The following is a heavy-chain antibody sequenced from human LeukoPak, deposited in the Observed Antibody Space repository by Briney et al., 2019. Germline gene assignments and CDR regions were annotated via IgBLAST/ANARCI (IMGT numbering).Heavy chain of an antibody. J-gene: IGHJ4*02. D-gene: IGHD5-12*01. CDR2: IIPIFGTA. CDR1: GGTFSSYA. V-gene: IGHV1-69*01. Sequence: SVKVSCKASGGTFSSYAISWVRLAPGQGLEWMGGIIPIFGTANYAQKFQGRVTITADESTSTAYMELSSLRSEDTAVYYCARSRTTGGGYGYFDYWGQGTLVTVSS. CDR3: ARSRTTGGGYGYFDY.